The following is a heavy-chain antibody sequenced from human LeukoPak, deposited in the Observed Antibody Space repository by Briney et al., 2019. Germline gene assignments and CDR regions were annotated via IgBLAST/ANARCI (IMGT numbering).Heavy chain of an antibody. Sequence: GGSLRLSCAASGFTVSSNYMSWVRQAPGKGLEWVSVIYSGGSTYYADSVKGRFTISRDNSKNTLYLQMNSLRAEDTAVYYCAXXXXXGGVIVKGDAFDIWGQGTMVTVSS. D-gene: IGHD3-16*02. CDR3: AXXXXXGGVIVKGDAFDI. V-gene: IGHV3-66*01. CDR1: GFTVSSNY. J-gene: IGHJ3*02. CDR2: IYSGGST.